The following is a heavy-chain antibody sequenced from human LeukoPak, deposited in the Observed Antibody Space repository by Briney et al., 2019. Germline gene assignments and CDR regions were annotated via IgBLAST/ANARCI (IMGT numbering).Heavy chain of an antibody. CDR1: GGSISSGSYY. D-gene: IGHD4-17*01. V-gene: IGHV4-61*02. CDR3: ARTNYGTMD. CDR2: IYTSGST. J-gene: IGHJ4*02. Sequence: SETLSLTCTVSGGSISSGSYYWSWIRQPAGKGLEWIGRIYTSGSTNYNPSLKSRVTISVDTSKNQFSLKLGSVTAADTAVYYCARTNYGTMDWGQGTLVTVSS.